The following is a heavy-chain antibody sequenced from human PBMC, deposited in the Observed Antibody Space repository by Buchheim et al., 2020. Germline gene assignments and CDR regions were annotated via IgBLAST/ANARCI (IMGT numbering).Heavy chain of an antibody. D-gene: IGHD2/OR15-2a*01. CDR2: ISHDDNR. J-gene: IGHJ5*01. V-gene: IGHV4-39*01. CDR3: ARYVRNCNRARCPLGSFDF. Sequence: QLHLEESGPGLLKPSETLSLICTVSGGSLISTLYHWDWIRQPPGKGLEWIGGISHDDNRDYNPSLKHRVSVSVDTSKNQFSLRLNSVTAADTAIYYCARYVRNCNRARCPLGSFDFWGQGTL. CDR1: GGSLISTLYH.